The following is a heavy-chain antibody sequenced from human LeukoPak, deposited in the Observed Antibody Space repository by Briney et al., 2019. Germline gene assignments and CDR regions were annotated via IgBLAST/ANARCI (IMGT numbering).Heavy chain of an antibody. CDR2: INPNSGGT. V-gene: IGHV1-2*06. CDR1: GYTFTGYY. Sequence: SVKVSCKASGYTFTGYYMHWVRQAPGQGLEWMGRINPNSGGTNYAQKFQGRVTMTRDTSISTAYMELSRLRSDDTAVYYCARDFPQRYYYGSGSLSDYWGQGTLVTVSS. D-gene: IGHD3-10*01. CDR3: ARDFPQRYYYGSGSLSDY. J-gene: IGHJ4*02.